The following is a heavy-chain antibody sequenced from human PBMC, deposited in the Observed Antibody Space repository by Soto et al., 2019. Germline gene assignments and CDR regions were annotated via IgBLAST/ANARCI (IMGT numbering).Heavy chain of an antibody. CDR3: ARALPRWPGIGRAGNNGFEV. CDR1: GDSVSSNSAA. Sequence: SQTLSLTSAISGDSVSSNSAAWNWIRQSPSRGLEWLGRTYYRSKWYSDYAVSVRSRITINPHTSKNQFSLPLNSVTPEDTAVYFCARALPRWPGIGRAGNNGFEVWRQGTMVAVSS. V-gene: IGHV6-1*01. D-gene: IGHD6-13*01. CDR2: TYYRSKWYS. J-gene: IGHJ3*01.